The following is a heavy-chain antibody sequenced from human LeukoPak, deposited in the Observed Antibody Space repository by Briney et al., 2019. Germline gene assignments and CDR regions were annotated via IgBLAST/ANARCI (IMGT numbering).Heavy chain of an antibody. CDR3: SRSPIAAAGPEGAFDI. J-gene: IGHJ3*02. V-gene: IGHV4-4*07. D-gene: IGHD6-13*01. CDR2: IYTSGST. Sequence: SETLSLTCTVSGGSISSYYWSWIRQPAGKGLEWIGRIYTSGSTNYNPSLKSRVTMSVDTSKNQFSLKLSSVTAADTAVYYCSRSPIAAAGPEGAFDIWGQGTMVTVSS. CDR1: GGSISSYY.